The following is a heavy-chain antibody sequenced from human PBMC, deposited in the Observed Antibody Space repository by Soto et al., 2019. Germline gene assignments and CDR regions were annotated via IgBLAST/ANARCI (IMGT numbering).Heavy chain of an antibody. J-gene: IGHJ2*01. CDR1: GFSFNFYA. D-gene: IGHD5-18*01. Sequence: QVQLVESGGGVVQPGRSLRISCAATGFSFNFYAMYWLRQAPGKGLEWVAMISNDGSSENYADSVTGRFIISRDNSKKTLFLQMNSLRPEDTATYYCVRDSGANYGTFSYFDLWGRGTLVTVSS. CDR2: ISNDGSSE. CDR3: VRDSGANYGTFSYFDL. V-gene: IGHV3-30-3*01.